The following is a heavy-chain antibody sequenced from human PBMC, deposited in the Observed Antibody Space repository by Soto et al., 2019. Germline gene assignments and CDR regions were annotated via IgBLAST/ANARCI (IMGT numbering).Heavy chain of an antibody. J-gene: IGHJ5*02. CDR2: IYYSGST. D-gene: IGHD2-2*01. Sequence: SETLSLTCTVCGGSISSGDYYWSWIRQPPGKGLEWIGYIYYSGSTYYNPSLKSRVTISVDTSKNQFSLKLSSVTAADTAVYYCAGILGYCSSTSCYHPWGQGTLVTVSS. CDR1: GGSISSGDYY. CDR3: AGILGYCSSTSCYHP. V-gene: IGHV4-30-4*01.